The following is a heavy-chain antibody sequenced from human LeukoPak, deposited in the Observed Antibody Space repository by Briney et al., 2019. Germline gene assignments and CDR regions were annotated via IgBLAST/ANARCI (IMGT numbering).Heavy chain of an antibody. Sequence: ASVKVSCKASGYTFTSYGISWVRQAPGQGLEWMGMINPSGGAPSYAQKFQDRVTMTRDTSTSTVYMEVSSLRSEDTAVYYCARKVYASNDYYYEYYLDYWGQGTLVTVSS. J-gene: IGHJ4*02. CDR3: ARKVYASNDYYYEYYLDY. V-gene: IGHV1-46*01. CDR1: GYTFTSYG. CDR2: INPSGGAP. D-gene: IGHD3-22*01.